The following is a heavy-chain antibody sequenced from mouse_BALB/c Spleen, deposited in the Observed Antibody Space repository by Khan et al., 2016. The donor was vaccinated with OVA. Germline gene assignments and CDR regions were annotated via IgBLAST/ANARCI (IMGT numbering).Heavy chain of an antibody. D-gene: IGHD2-3*01. V-gene: IGHV2-6*02. CDR2: IWSDGST. CDR1: GFSLTSYG. Sequence: QVQLQQSGPGLVAPSQSLSITCTVSGFSLTSYGVHWVRQPPGKGLEWLVVIWSDGSTNYNSVLKSRLSISKDNSKSQVFLKMNSLQTDDTAIYYCARWFDGYSSLYDMDYWGQGTSVTVSS. J-gene: IGHJ4*01. CDR3: ARWFDGYSSLYDMDY.